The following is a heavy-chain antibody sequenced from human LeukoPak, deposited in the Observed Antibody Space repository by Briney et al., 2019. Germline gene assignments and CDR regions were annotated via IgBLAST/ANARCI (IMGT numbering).Heavy chain of an antibody. CDR1: GFVINRSW. CDR3: VRDASNLGL. J-gene: IGHJ4*02. V-gene: IGHV3-7*01. D-gene: IGHD7-27*01. Sequence: GGSLRLSCAASGFVINRSWMTWVRQAPGEGLEWVANINEDGSQTNYVDSVKGRFTISRDNAKNSLYLHMNSLRVEDTAMYYCVRDASNLGLWGPGTLVSVSS. CDR2: INEDGSQT.